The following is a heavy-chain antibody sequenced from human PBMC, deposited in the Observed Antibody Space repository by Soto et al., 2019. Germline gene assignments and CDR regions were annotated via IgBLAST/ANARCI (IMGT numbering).Heavy chain of an antibody. CDR3: AKDRVRFLEWLHPLSFDP. CDR1: GFTFGSYG. Sequence: GGSLRLSCAASGFTFGSYGMHWVRQAPGKGLEWVAVISYDGSNKYFADSVKGRFTISRDNSKNTLYLQMNSLRAEDTAVYYCAKDRVRFLEWLHPLSFDPWGQGTLVTVSS. CDR2: ISYDGSNK. V-gene: IGHV3-30*18. J-gene: IGHJ5*02. D-gene: IGHD3-3*01.